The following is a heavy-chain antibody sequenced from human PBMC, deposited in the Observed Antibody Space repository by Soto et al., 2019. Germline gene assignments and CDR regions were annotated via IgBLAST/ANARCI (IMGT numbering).Heavy chain of an antibody. Sequence: LSLTCTVSGCSISSGGYYWSWIRQHPGKGLEWIGYIYYSGSTYYNPSLKSRVTISVDTSKNQYSLQLSAVTAADTAVYYCARESKRYFDWLLSGGFDPWGQGTLVTVSS. D-gene: IGHD3-9*01. CDR3: ARESKRYFDWLLSGGFDP. CDR1: GCSISSGGYY. CDR2: IYYSGST. V-gene: IGHV4-31*03. J-gene: IGHJ5*02.